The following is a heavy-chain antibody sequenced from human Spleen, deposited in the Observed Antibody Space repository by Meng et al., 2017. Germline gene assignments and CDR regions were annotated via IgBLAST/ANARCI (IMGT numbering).Heavy chain of an antibody. D-gene: IGHD6-13*01. J-gene: IGHJ1*01. CDR2: IYHSGSA. CDR3: ARGYSRGKYFQH. Sequence: VLIHASGPGKVRPSGTLSITVGVAGGSSTSNNRWSWVRQPPGKGLEWSGEIYHSGSANYNPSLKSRATISVDTSKNQFSLKLSSVTAADTAVYYCARGYSRGKYFQHWGQGTLVTVSS. V-gene: IGHV4-4*02. CDR1: GGSSTSNNR.